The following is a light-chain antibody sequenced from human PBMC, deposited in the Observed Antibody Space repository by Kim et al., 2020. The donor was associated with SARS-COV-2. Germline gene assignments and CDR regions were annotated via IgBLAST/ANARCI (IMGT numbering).Light chain of an antibody. CDR2: DVT. CDR1: TTDVGNYNF. V-gene: IGLV2-14*03. Sequence: QSVVTQPASVSGSPGQSITISCTGTTTDVGNYNFVSWYQHHPGEAPKVLIYDVTKRPSGVSNRFFGSKSGNTASLTISGLQTEDEADYYCCSYASGSTLIFGGGTQLTVL. J-gene: IGLJ2*01. CDR3: CSYASGSTLI.